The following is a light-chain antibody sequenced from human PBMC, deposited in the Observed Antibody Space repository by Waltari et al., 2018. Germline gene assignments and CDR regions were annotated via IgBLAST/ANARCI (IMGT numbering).Light chain of an antibody. J-gene: IGLJ1*01. CDR1: NIGSYS. CDR2: YDS. V-gene: IGLV3-21*04. CDR3: HVWHPDVDPGV. Sequence: SYVLTQPPSVSVAPGGTARITCGGDNIGSYSVHWYQQRPGQAPMLVIYYDSDRPSGIPERFSGSNSGNTATLTISRVEAGDEAKYYCHVWHPDVDPGVFGTGTDVTVL.